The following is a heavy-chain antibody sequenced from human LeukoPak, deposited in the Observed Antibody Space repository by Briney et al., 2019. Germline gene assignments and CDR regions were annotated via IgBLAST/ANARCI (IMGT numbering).Heavy chain of an antibody. CDR3: ARDNEGDFGEFNWFDP. D-gene: IGHD3-3*01. V-gene: IGHV4-59*01. J-gene: IGHJ5*02. Sequence: SETLSLTCTVSGGSISSYYWSWIRQPPGKGLEWLGYIYYSGSTNYNPSLKSRVTISVDTSKNQFSLKLSSVTAADTAVYYCARDNEGDFGEFNWFDPWGQGTLVTVSS. CDR2: IYYSGST. CDR1: GGSISSYY.